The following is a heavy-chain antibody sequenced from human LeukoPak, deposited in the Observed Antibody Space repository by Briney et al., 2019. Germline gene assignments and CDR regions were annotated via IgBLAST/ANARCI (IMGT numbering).Heavy chain of an antibody. D-gene: IGHD2-2*02. CDR1: GYTFTSYD. V-gene: IGHV1-8*01. J-gene: IGHJ6*02. CDR3: AKGGYQLLYRYYYYGMDV. Sequence: ASMKVSCKASGYTFTSYDINWVRQATGQGLEWMGWMNPNSGNTGYAQKFQGRVTMTRNTSISTAYMELSSLRSEDTAVYCCAKGGYQLLYRYYYYGMDVWGQGTTVTVSS. CDR2: MNPNSGNT.